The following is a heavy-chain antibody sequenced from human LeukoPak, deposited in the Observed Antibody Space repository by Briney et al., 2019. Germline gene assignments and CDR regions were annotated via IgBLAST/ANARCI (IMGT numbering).Heavy chain of an antibody. V-gene: IGHV4-4*02. J-gene: IGHJ4*02. CDR2: ISHGGTT. CDR3: TRENRPFCPFAY. CDR1: GGSIDITNY. Sequence: SGTLSLTCGVSGGSIDITNYWSWVRQAPGKGLEWIGEISHGGTTNYNPSLRSRVAMSLDRANNQFSLSLTSVTAADTAVYYCTRENRPFCPFAYWGQGVLATVSS. D-gene: IGHD2/OR15-2a*01.